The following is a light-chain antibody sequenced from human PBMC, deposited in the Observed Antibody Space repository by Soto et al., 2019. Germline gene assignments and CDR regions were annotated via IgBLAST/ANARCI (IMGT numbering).Light chain of an antibody. V-gene: IGLV2-14*03. J-gene: IGLJ1*01. CDR1: SSDVGAYNY. Sequence: QSVLTQPASVSGSPGQSITISCTGTSSDVGAYNYVSWYQQHPGKAPKLMIYDVTNRPSGVSNRFSGSKSGYTASLTISGLQAEYESDYYCSSYTTISTYVFGTGSKVTVL. CDR2: DVT. CDR3: SSYTTISTYV.